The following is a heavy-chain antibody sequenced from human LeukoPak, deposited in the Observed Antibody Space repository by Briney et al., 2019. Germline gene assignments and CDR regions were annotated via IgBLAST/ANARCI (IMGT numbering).Heavy chain of an antibody. CDR1: GFTFSNYA. D-gene: IGHD2-2*01. J-gene: IGHJ4*02. CDR2: ISYDGTDK. Sequence: AGGSLRLSCAASGFTFSNYAVHWVRQAPGKGLEWVAVISYDGTDKYYADSVKGRFTISRDTSNNTLYLQMNSLGAEDTAVYYCARAGYCTTTTCYYRGIDFWGQGTLVTVSS. V-gene: IGHV3-30*01. CDR3: ARAGYCTTTTCYYRGIDF.